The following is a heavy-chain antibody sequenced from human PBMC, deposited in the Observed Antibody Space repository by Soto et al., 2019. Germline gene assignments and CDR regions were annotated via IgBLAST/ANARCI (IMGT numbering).Heavy chain of an antibody. CDR2: ISWDGGST. CDR3: AKEIAYSYGYYVHYYYGMDV. Sequence: LRLSCAASGFTFDDYTMHWVRQAPGKGLEWVSLISWDGGSTYYADSVKGRFTISRDNSKNSLYLQMNSLRTEDTALYYCAKEIAYSYGYYVHYYYGMDVWGQGTTVTVSS. D-gene: IGHD5-18*01. J-gene: IGHJ6*02. V-gene: IGHV3-43*01. CDR1: GFTFDDYT.